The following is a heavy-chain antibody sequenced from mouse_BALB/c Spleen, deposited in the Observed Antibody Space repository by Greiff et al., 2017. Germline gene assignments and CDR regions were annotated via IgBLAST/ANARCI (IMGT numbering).Heavy chain of an antibody. Sequence: EVHLVESGGGLVKPGGSLKLSCAASGFTFSDYYMYWVRQTPEKRLEWVATISDGGSYTYYPDSVKGRFTISRDNAKNNLYLQMSSLKSEDTAMYYCARASYAMDYWGQGTSVTVSS. CDR2: ISDGGSYT. CDR1: GFTFSDYY. J-gene: IGHJ4*01. CDR3: ARASYAMDY. V-gene: IGHV5-4*02.